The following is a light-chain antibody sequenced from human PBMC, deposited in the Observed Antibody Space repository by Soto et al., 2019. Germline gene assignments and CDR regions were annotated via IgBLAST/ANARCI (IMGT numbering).Light chain of an antibody. J-gene: IGLJ2*01. Sequence: QSVLTQPPSVSSAPGQRVTISCSGSNSNICNNYVSWFQQLPGTAPKLLIYDNNKRPSGIPDRLSGSKSGTSATLGITGLQTGDEAHYYCGTWDSSLSAVLFGGGTKLTVL. V-gene: IGLV1-51*01. CDR1: NSNICNNY. CDR2: DNN. CDR3: GTWDSSLSAVL.